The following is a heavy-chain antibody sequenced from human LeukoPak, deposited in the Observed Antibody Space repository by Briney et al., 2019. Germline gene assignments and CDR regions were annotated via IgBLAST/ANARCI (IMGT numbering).Heavy chain of an antibody. Sequence: PGGSLRLSCAASGFTFSSYDMHWVRQAPGKGLEWVAVISYDGSNKYYADSVKGRFTISRDNSKNTLYLQMNSLRAEDTAVYYCAKDRFGGYYYDSSGYYVDYWGQGTLVTVSS. CDR2: ISYDGSNK. CDR1: GFTFSSYD. J-gene: IGHJ4*02. V-gene: IGHV3-30*18. D-gene: IGHD3-22*01. CDR3: AKDRFGGYYYDSSGYYVDY.